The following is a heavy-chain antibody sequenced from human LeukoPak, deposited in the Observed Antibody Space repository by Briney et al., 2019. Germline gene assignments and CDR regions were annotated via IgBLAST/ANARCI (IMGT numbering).Heavy chain of an antibody. V-gene: IGHV1-69*05. CDR1: GGPFRSYA. Sequence: ASVKVSCKASGGPFRSYAISWGRQAPGKGLGWMGGIIPIFGTANYAQKFQGRVTITTDESTSTAYMELSSLRSEDTAVYYCAREIVVVPAANPIDAFDIWGQGTMVTVSS. J-gene: IGHJ3*02. D-gene: IGHD2-2*01. CDR2: IIPIFGTA. CDR3: AREIVVVPAANPIDAFDI.